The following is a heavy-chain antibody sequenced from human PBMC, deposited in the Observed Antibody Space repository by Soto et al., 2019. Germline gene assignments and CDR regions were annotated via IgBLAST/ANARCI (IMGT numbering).Heavy chain of an antibody. CDR1: GFTVSSNY. CDR3: AKATALPATAIFAN. CDR2: IYSGGST. J-gene: IGHJ4*02. Sequence: GGSLRLSCAASGFTVSSNYMSWVRQAPGKGLEWVSVIYSGGSTYYADSVKGRFTISRDNSKNTLYLQMNSLRAEDTAVYYCAKATALPATAIFANWGQGTLVTVSS. D-gene: IGHD2-2*02. V-gene: IGHV3-53*01.